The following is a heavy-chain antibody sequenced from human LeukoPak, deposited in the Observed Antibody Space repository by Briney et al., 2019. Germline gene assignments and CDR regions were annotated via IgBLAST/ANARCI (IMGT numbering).Heavy chain of an antibody. CDR2: IYYSGST. CDR1: GGSISSYY. D-gene: IGHD1-26*01. V-gene: IGHV4-59*01. CDR3: ARGGELLASPHYYFDY. J-gene: IGHJ4*02. Sequence: SETLSLTCTVSGGSISSYYWSWIRQPPGKGLEWIGYIYYSGSTNYNPSLKSRVTISVDTSNNQFSLKLSSVTAADTAVYYCARGGELLASPHYYFDYWGQGTLVTVSS.